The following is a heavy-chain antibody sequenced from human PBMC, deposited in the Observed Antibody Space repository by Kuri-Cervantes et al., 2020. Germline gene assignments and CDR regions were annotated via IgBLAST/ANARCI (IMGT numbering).Heavy chain of an antibody. CDR2: ITRSRTI. CDR1: GFTFSNYW. CDR3: ARLYYYYMDV. V-gene: IGHV3-48*01. J-gene: IGHJ6*03. Sequence: ETLSLTCAASGFTFSNYWMSWVRQAPGKGLEWVSYITRSRTIYYADSIQGRFTISRDNAKNSLYLQMNSLRAEDTAVYYCARLYYYYMDVWGKGTTVTVSS.